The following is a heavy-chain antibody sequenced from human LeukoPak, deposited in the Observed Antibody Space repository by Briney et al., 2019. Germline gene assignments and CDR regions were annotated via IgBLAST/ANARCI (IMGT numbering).Heavy chain of an antibody. D-gene: IGHD3-22*01. CDR1: GFSFGSYG. CDR3: AKAMYYYDRSGYAAAYYFDY. J-gene: IGHJ4*02. V-gene: IGHV3-30*02. Sequence: PGGSLRLSCTASGFSFGSYGMHWVRQAPGKGLEWVAFIRYDGGDKYYADSVKGRFTISRDNSKNTLYLQMNSLRPDDTALYYCAKAMYYYDRSGYAAAYYFDYWGQGTLVTCSS. CDR2: IRYDGGDK.